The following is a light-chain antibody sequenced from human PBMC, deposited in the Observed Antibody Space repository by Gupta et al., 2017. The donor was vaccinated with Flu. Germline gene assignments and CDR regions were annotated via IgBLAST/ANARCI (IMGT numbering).Light chain of an antibody. CDR3: SSYTSSSTGV. CDR1: SSDVGGYNY. J-gene: IGLJ3*02. V-gene: IGLV2-14*01. CDR2: EVS. Sequence: QSALTQPASVSGSPGQSITISCTGTSSDVGGYNYVSWYQQHPGKAPKLMIYEVSNRPSGVSNRFSDSKSGNTDSLTISGLQAEDEADYYCSSYTSSSTGVFGGGTKLTVL.